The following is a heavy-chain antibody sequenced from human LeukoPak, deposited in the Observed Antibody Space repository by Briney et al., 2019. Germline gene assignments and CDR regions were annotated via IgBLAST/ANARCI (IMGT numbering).Heavy chain of an antibody. Sequence: GGSLRLSCAASGFTFSSSWMTWVRQAPGKGLEWVASINQDGGEIHYVDSVKGRFTIPRDNAKNSLYLQMNGLTAEDTAVHYCVRAHHPGGWFDPWGQGTLVTVSS. CDR2: INQDGGEI. V-gene: IGHV3-7*04. J-gene: IGHJ5*02. D-gene: IGHD3-10*01. CDR3: VRAHHPGGWFDP. CDR1: GFTFSSSW.